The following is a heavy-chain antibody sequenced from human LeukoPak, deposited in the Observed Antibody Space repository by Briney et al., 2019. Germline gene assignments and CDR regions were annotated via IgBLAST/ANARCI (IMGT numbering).Heavy chain of an antibody. CDR3: ARFAPGQWLVDY. CDR2: IYYSGST. V-gene: IGHV4-59*01. Sequence: PSGTLSLTCTVSGGSISSYYWSWIRQPPGKGLEWIGYIYYSGSTNYNPSLKSRVTISVDTSKNQFSLKLSSVTAADTAVYYCARFAPGQWLVDYWGQGTLVTVSS. J-gene: IGHJ4*02. D-gene: IGHD6-19*01. CDR1: GGSISSYY.